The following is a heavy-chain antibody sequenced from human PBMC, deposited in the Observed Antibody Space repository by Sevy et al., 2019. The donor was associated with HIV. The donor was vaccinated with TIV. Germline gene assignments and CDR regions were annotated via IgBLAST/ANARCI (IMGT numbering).Heavy chain of an antibody. CDR1: GFTFSSYA. CDR2: ISYDGRNK. Sequence: GGSPRLSCSASGFTFSSYALLWVRQAPGKGLEWVSLISYDGRNKYYSDSVKGRFAISRDESKTTLFLQMESLRTEDTAIYYCARVGVSYCTDDCYHRFDYWGRGTLVTVSS. J-gene: IGHJ4*02. V-gene: IGHV3-30*09. D-gene: IGHD2-21*02. CDR3: ARVGVSYCTDDCYHRFDY.